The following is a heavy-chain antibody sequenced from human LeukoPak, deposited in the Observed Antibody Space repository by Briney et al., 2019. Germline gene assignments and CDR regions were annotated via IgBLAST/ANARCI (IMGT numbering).Heavy chain of an antibody. V-gene: IGHV3-48*01. CDR3: ARTPVVGATRTIDY. Sequence: PGGSLRLSCAASEFTFSSYSMKWVRQAPGKGLEWVSSISSSSSTIYYADSVKGRFTISRDNAKNSLYLQMNSLRAEDTAVYYCARTPVVGATRTIDYWGQGTLVTVSS. CDR1: EFTFSSYS. D-gene: IGHD1-26*01. CDR2: ISSSSSTI. J-gene: IGHJ4*02.